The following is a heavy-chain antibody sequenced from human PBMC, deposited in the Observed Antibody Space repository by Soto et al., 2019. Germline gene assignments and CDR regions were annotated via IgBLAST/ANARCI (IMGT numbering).Heavy chain of an antibody. Sequence: QVQLVESGGGLVKPGGSLRLSCAASGFTFSDYYMSWIRQAPGKGLEWVSYISSSGSTIYYADSVKGRFTISRDNAKNSLYLQMNSLRAEDTAVYYCARDPLYCSSTSCYLYYYYYMDVWGKGTTVTVSS. J-gene: IGHJ6*03. V-gene: IGHV3-11*01. CDR2: ISSSGSTI. CDR3: ARDPLYCSSTSCYLYYYYYMDV. D-gene: IGHD2-2*01. CDR1: GFTFSDYY.